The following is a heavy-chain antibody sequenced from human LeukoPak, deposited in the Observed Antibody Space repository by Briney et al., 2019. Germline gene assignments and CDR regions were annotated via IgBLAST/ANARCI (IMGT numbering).Heavy chain of an antibody. V-gene: IGHV6-1*01. CDR2: TYYRSKWYN. CDR3: ARDLGVTIFGVSGDYYYGMDV. Sequence: SQTLSPTCAISGDSVSSNSAAWNWIRQSPSRGLEWLGRTYYRSKWYNDYAVSVKSRITINPDTSKNQFSLQLNSVTPEDTAVYYCARDLGVTIFGVSGDYYYGMDVWGQGTTVTVSS. D-gene: IGHD3-3*01. CDR1: GDSVSSNSAA. J-gene: IGHJ6*02.